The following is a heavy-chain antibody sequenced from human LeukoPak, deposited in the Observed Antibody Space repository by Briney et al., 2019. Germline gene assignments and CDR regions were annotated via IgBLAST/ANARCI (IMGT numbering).Heavy chain of an antibody. CDR3: ARDGYCTNGVCSPGWFDP. CDR1: GYTFTSYG. J-gene: IGHJ5*02. CDR2: ISAYHGNT. D-gene: IGHD2-8*01. Sequence: ASVKVSCKASGYTFTSYGISWVRQAPGQGLEWMGWISAYHGNTNYAQKLQGRVTMTTDTSTSTAYMELRSLRSDDTAVYYCARDGYCTNGVCSPGWFDPWGQGTLVTVSS. V-gene: IGHV1-18*01.